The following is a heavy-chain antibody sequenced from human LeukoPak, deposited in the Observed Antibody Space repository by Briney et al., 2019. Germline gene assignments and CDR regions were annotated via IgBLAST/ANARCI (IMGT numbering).Heavy chain of an antibody. D-gene: IGHD1-26*01. CDR2: IYPGDSDT. CDR3: ARQGWELLKGGAFDI. J-gene: IGHJ3*02. Sequence: GESLKISCKGSGYSFTSYWIGWVRQMPGKGLEWMGIIYPGDSDTRYSPSFQGQVTISADKSISTAYLQWSSLKASDTAMYYCARQGWELLKGGAFDIWGRGTMVTVSS. V-gene: IGHV5-51*01. CDR1: GYSFTSYW.